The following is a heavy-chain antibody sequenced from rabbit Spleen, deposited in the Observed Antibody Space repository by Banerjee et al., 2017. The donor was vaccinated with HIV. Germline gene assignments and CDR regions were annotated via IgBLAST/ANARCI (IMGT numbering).Heavy chain of an antibody. D-gene: IGHD7-1*01. J-gene: IGHJ4*01. Sequence: QEQLVESGGGLVQPEGSLTLTCKASGFTFSSGTMNWVRQAPGKGLEWIGCISTGSGNKYYASWAKGRFTVSKTSSTTVTLRMTSLTAADTATYFCAKNIITGGLWGPGTLVTVS. V-gene: IGHV1S45*01. CDR2: ISTGSGNK. CDR3: AKNIITGGL. CDR1: GFTFSSGTM.